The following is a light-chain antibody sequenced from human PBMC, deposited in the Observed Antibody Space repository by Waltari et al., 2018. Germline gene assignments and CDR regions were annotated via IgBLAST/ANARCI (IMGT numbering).Light chain of an antibody. CDR3: CSYAGSSTVV. Sequence: QSALTQPASVSGSPGQSITISCTGTSSDVGSYNVVSWYQQHPGKAPKLMIYEVSKRPSGVSNRFSGSKSGNTASLTISGLQAEDEADYYCCSYAGSSTVVFGGWTKLTVL. CDR1: SSDVGSYNV. V-gene: IGLV2-23*02. J-gene: IGLJ2*01. CDR2: EVS.